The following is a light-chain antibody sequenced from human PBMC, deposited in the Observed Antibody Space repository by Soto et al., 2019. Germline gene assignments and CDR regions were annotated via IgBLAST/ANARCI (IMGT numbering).Light chain of an antibody. CDR2: EGS. CDR3: CSYAGSSTVV. CDR1: XXXVWCYNL. Sequence: QSALTQPASVSXSXXXSXTXXXXXXXXXVWCYNLVSWYQQHPGKAPKLMIYEGSKRPSGVSNRFSGSKSGNTASLTISGLQAEDEADYYCCSYAGSSTVVFGGGTKVTVL. J-gene: IGLJ2*01. V-gene: IGLV2-23*01.